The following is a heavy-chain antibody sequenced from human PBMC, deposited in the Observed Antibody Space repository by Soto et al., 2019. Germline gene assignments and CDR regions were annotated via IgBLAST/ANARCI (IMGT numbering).Heavy chain of an antibody. Sequence: XSVKVSCTASGYPFTGYYMHWVRQAPGQGLEWMGWINPNSGGTNYAQKFQGRVTMTRDTSISTAYMELSRLRSDDTAVYYCARANDSSGYYLYGMDVWGQGTTVTVSS. CDR1: GYPFTGYY. CDR2: INPNSGGT. V-gene: IGHV1-2*02. CDR3: ARANDSSGYYLYGMDV. J-gene: IGHJ6*02. D-gene: IGHD3-22*01.